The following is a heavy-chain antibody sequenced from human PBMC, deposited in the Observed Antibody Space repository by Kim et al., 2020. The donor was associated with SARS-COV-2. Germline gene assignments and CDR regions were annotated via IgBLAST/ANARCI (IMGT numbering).Heavy chain of an antibody. CDR2: IIPIFGTA. Sequence: SVKVSCKASGGTFSSYAISWVRQAPGQGLEWMGGIIPIFGTANYAQKFQGRVTITADESTSTAYMELSSLRSEDTAVYYCAGAFGRIAADDYYYYGMDVWGQGTTVTVSS. CDR3: AGAFGRIAADDYYYYGMDV. CDR1: GGTFSSYA. V-gene: IGHV1-69*13. J-gene: IGHJ6*02. D-gene: IGHD6-13*01.